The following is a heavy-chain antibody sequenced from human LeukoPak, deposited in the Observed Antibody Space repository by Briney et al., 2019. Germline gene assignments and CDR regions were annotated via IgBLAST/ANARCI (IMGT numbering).Heavy chain of an antibody. CDR2: ISSRGDST. CDR1: GFIFSNYA. J-gene: IGHJ4*02. V-gene: IGHV3-23*01. D-gene: IGHD6-19*01. Sequence: GGSLILSCAAPGFIFSNYAMSWVRQVPGRGLEWVSTISSRGDSTYVADSVKGRFTISRDNSKNSLYLQMNTVRAEDTAVYYCVKGPRPDITVAHTVENWGQGTLVTVSS. CDR3: VKGPRPDITVAHTVEN.